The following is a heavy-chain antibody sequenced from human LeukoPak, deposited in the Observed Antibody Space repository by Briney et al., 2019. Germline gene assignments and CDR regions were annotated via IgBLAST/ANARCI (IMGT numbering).Heavy chain of an antibody. CDR3: NTDYNYGENTRFGY. D-gene: IGHD3-16*01. J-gene: IGHJ4*02. Sequence: GGSLRLSCAASGFTFSNAWMSWVRQAPGKGLEWVGRIKSKTDGGTTEYAAPVKGRFTISRDDSKKTLDLEMNSLETEDTAIYYCNTDYNYGENTRFGYWGQGTLVTVSS. CDR2: IKSKTDGGTT. V-gene: IGHV3-15*01. CDR1: GFTFSNAW.